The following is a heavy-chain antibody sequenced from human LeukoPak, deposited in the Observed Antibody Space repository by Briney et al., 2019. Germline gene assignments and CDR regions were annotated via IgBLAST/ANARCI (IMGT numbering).Heavy chain of an antibody. D-gene: IGHD3-10*01. V-gene: IGHV1-18*01. CDR2: ISAYNGNT. J-gene: IGHJ4*02. CDR3: ARDGSRFGELLSTY. CDR1: GYTFTSYG. Sequence: ASVKVSCKASGYTFTSYGISWVQQAPGQGLEWMGWISAYNGNTNYAQKLQGRVTMTTDTSTSTAYMELRSLRSDDTAVYYCARDGSRFGELLSTYWGQGTLVTVSS.